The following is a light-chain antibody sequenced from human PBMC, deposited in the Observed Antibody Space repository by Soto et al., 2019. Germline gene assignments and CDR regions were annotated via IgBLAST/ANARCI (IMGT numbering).Light chain of an antibody. CDR2: EDS. V-gene: IGLV6-57*04. Sequence: NFMLTQPHSVSESPGKTVTISCTRSSGSIAGYYVQWYQQRPDSAPTTVIYEDSQRPSGVPDRFSGSIDSPSNSASLTISTLKPEDEADYFCQSYDSNDHVVFGGATKVTVL. J-gene: IGLJ2*01. CDR1: SGSIAGYY. CDR3: QSYDSNDHVV.